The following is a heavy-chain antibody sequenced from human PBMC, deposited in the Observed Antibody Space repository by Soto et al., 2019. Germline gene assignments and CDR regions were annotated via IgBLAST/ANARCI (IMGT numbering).Heavy chain of an antibody. V-gene: IGHV3-73*01. CDR1: GFTFSGSA. D-gene: IGHD2-21*02. Sequence: GGSLRLSCAASGFTFSGSALHWVRQASGKGLEWVGRTRSKANSYATAYAASVKGRFTISRDDSKNTAYLQMNSLKTEDTAVYYCTRQRGGNSDPFFDYWGQGTLVTVSS. CDR3: TRQRGGNSDPFFDY. J-gene: IGHJ4*02. CDR2: TRSKANSYAT.